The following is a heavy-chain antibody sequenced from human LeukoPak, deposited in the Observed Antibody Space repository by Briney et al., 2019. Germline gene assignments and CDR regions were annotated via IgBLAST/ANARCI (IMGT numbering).Heavy chain of an antibody. J-gene: IGHJ4*02. CDR2: IKQVGSVK. CDR1: GFAFSGYW. D-gene: IGHD3-3*01. Sequence: GGSLRLSGAAPGFAFSGYWMSWVRQAPGKGRGWVANIKQVGSVKYYADSVKGRFTISRDNAKNPLYLQMNSPRAEATAVYCCAREAYFDFWGGYFFDYWGQGTLVTVSS. V-gene: IGHV3-7*01. CDR3: AREAYFDFWGGYFFDY.